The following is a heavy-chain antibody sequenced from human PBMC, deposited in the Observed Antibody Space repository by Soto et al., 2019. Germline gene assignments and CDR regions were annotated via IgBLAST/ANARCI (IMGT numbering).Heavy chain of an antibody. CDR1: GGTFSSYA. CDR2: IIPIFGTA. CDR3: ARELFGGVIAPPRFDP. J-gene: IGHJ5*02. V-gene: IGHV1-69*01. D-gene: IGHD3-16*02. Sequence: QVQLVQSGAEVKKPGSSVKVSCKASGGTFSSYAISWVRQAPGQGLEWMGGIIPIFGTANYAQKFQGRVTITADESTSTVYMELSSLRSEDTAVYYCARELFGGVIAPPRFDPWGQGTLVTVSS.